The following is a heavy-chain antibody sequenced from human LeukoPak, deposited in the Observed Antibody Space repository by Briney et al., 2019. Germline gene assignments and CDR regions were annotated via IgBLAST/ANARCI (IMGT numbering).Heavy chain of an antibody. D-gene: IGHD3-10*01. J-gene: IGHJ3*02. CDR3: AKSNGYGLVDI. CDR1: GGSISGYF. Sequence: SETLSLTCTASGGSISGYFWSWIRQPPGKELEFIGYIHYTGSTNYKPSLKSRVIMSVDTSTNQLSLMLRSVTAADTAVYYCAKSNGYGLVDIWGQGTMVTVSS. V-gene: IGHV4-59*01. CDR2: IHYTGST.